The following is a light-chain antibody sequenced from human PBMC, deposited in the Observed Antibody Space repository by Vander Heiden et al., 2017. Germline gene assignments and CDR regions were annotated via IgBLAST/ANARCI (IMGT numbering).Light chain of an antibody. CDR2: SAS. CDR3: QQCYDNPWT. J-gene: IGKJ1*01. V-gene: IGKV1-39*01. CDR1: QTISSY. Sequence: DIQMTQSPSSLSASVGDRVTIICRSSQTISSYLNWYQQKPGKAPNLLIYSASSLQSGVPSRFSGSGSGTDFTLTISSLQPEDFATYYCQQCYDNPWTFDQGTKVEIK.